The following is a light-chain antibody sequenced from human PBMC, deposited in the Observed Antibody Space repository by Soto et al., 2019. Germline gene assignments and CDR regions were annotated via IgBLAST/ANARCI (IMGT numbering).Light chain of an antibody. CDR1: QSVSIN. CDR2: RAS. CDR3: QHYNNWPPWT. V-gene: IGKV3-15*01. J-gene: IGKJ1*01. Sequence: EIVMTQSPATLSVSPRERATLSCRASQSVSINLAWYQQKPGQAPRLLIYRASTRATGIPARFSGSGSGTEFALTISSLQSEDFAVYYCQHYNNWPPWTFGQGTKVEIK.